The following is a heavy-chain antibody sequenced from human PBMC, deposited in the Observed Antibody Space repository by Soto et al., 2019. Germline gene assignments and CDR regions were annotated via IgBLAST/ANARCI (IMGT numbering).Heavy chain of an antibody. J-gene: IGHJ4*02. D-gene: IGHD3-22*01. Sequence: ASVKVSCKASGGTFSSYAISWVRQAPGQGLEWMGGIIPIFGTANYAQKFQGRVTITADESTSTAYMELSSLRSEDTAVYYCARGRSRNYDDSSGYSFDYWGQGTLVTVSS. CDR2: IIPIFGTA. V-gene: IGHV1-69*13. CDR1: GGTFSSYA. CDR3: ARGRSRNYDDSSGYSFDY.